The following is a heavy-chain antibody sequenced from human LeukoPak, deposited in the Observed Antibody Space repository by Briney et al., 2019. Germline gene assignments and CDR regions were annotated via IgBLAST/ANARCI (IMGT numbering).Heavy chain of an antibody. J-gene: IGHJ4*02. Sequence: GGSLRLSCAASGFTFDDHGMSWVRQAPGKGLEWVSGINWNGGSTGYADSVKGRFTISRDNAKNSLYLQMNSLRAEDTALYHCARKYCSGGSCYLDYWGQGTLVTVSS. D-gene: IGHD2-15*01. CDR1: GFTFDDHG. CDR2: INWNGGST. V-gene: IGHV3-20*01. CDR3: ARKYCSGGSCYLDY.